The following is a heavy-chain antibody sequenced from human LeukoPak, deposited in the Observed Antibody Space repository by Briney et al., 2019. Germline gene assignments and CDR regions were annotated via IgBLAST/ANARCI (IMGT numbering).Heavy chain of an antibody. D-gene: IGHD2-15*01. Sequence: GVSVKVSCKASGYTFTGYYMHWVRQAPGQGLEWMGRINPNSGGTNFAQKFQGRVTMTRDTSISTAYMELSRLRSDDTAVYYCASICSGGSCYTRNFDYWGQGTLVTASS. CDR3: ASICSGGSCYTRNFDY. CDR2: INPNSGGT. V-gene: IGHV1-2*06. CDR1: GYTFTGYY. J-gene: IGHJ4*02.